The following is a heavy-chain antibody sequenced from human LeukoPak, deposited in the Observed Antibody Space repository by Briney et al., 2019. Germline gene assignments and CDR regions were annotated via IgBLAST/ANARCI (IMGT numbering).Heavy chain of an antibody. J-gene: IGHJ4*02. CDR2: INHSGST. CDR1: GGSFSGYY. D-gene: IGHD3-16*01. CDR3: ARGPLGELVLGYDY. Sequence: PSETLSLTCAVYGGSFSGYYWSWIRQPPGKGLEWIGEINHSGSTNYNPSLKSRVTISVDTSKNQFSLKLSSVTAADTAVYYCARGPLGELVLGYDYWGQGTLVTVSS. V-gene: IGHV4-34*01.